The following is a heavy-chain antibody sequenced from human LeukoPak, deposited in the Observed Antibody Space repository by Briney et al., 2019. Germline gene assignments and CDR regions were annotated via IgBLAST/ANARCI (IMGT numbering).Heavy chain of an antibody. CDR3: AKVRMAGTSDY. J-gene: IGHJ4*02. V-gene: IGHV3-23*01. Sequence: GGSLRLSCAASGFTFSSYAMSWVRQAPGKGLEWVSAISGSGNTTYYADSVKGRFTVSRDNSNNTLYLQMNSPRVEDTAVYYCAKVRMAGTSDYWGQGTLVTVSS. CDR1: GFTFSSYA. CDR2: ISGSGNTT. D-gene: IGHD6-19*01.